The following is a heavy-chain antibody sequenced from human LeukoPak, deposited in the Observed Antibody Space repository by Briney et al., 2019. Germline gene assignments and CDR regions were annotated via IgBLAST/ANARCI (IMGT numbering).Heavy chain of an antibody. CDR2: IGGSSSHT. D-gene: IGHD6-19*01. J-gene: IGHJ6*02. V-gene: IGHV3-11*05. CDR3: ARDGKSVAGAIYYYGIDV. CDR1: GFTLSDYY. Sequence: GGSLRLSCAASGFTLSDYYMSWIRQAPGKGLEWVSYIGGSSSHTDYADSVKGRFTVSRDNAKNSLYLQMSSLRDEDTAVYDCARDGKSVAGAIYYYGIDVWGQGTMVTVSS.